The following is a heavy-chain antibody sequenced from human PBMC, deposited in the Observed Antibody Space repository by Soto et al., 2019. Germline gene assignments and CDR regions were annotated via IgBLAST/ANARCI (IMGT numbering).Heavy chain of an antibody. J-gene: IGHJ2*01. CDR2: IYYSGST. CDR3: ARITFTPYLVRNWYFDL. V-gene: IGHV4-59*01. D-gene: IGHD1-20*01. Sequence: QVQLQESGPGLVKPSETLSLTCTVSGGSISSYYWSWIRQPPGKGLEWIGYIYYSGSTNYNPSLKSRVTISVDTSKNQFSLKLSSVTAADTAVYYCARITFTPYLVRNWYFDLWGRGTLVTVSS. CDR1: GGSISSYY.